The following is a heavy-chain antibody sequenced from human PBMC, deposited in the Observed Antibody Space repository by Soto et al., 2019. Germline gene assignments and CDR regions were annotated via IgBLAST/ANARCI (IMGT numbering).Heavy chain of an antibody. D-gene: IGHD5-18*01. CDR2: VYNSGST. CDR3: ARDLRIRSQGYLVGMDV. J-gene: IGHJ6*02. V-gene: IGHV4-31*03. Sequence: SETLSLTCTVSGGSITSDNHYWTWIRQHPGKDLEWIGNVYNSGSTYYNPSLKSRVTVSIDTSKNQFSLKLSSVTAADTAVYYCARDLRIRSQGYLVGMDVWGQGTTVTVSS. CDR1: GGSITSDNHY.